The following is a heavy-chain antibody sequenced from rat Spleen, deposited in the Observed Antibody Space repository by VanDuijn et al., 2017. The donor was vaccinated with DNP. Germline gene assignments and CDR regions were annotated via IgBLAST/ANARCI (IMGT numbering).Heavy chain of an antibody. V-gene: IGHV5-7*01. CDR1: GFTFSDYN. J-gene: IGHJ2*01. D-gene: IGHD1-1*01. Sequence: EVQLVESGGGLVQPGRSLKLSCAASGFTFSDYNMAWVRQAPKKGLEWVATISYDGSSTYYRDSVKGRFTISRDNAESTLYLQMNSLRSEDTATYYCTRPGLQWWDYWGQGVMVTVSS. CDR3: TRPGLQWWDY. CDR2: ISYDGSST.